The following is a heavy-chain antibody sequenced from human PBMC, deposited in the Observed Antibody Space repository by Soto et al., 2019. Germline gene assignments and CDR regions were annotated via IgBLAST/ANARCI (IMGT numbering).Heavy chain of an antibody. CDR3: AKDAYTPIRTTAHDSGGLDH. J-gene: IGHJ4*02. V-gene: IGHV3-30*18. CDR2: ISRDGNNK. D-gene: IGHD4-4*01. Sequence: QVQLVESGGGVVQPGRSLRLSCATSGFTFRFYDMHWVRQAPGKGLEWVAIISRDGNNKDYGDSVKGRFTISRDNSKNTLYLQINSLRGEDTAVYYCAKDAYTPIRTTAHDSGGLDHWGRGTLVTVSS. CDR1: GFTFRFYD.